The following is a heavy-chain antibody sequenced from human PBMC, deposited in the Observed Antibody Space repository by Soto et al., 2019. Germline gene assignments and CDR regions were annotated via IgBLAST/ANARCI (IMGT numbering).Heavy chain of an antibody. V-gene: IGHV3-48*01. J-gene: IGHJ4*02. D-gene: IGHD4-17*01. Sequence: EVQLVESGGGLVQPGGSLRLSCSDSGFTFSSYRMNWVRQAPGKGPEWVSYISSSSSTIYYADSVKGRFTISRDNAKNSLYLQMNSLRAEDTAVYYCARDLNYGLFDYWGQGTLVTVSS. CDR3: ARDLNYGLFDY. CDR1: GFTFSSYR. CDR2: ISSSSSTI.